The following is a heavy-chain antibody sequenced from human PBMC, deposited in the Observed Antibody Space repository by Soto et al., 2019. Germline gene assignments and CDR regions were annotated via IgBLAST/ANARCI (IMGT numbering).Heavy chain of an antibody. CDR2: INHNSGGT. CDR3: ARGGVCGGDCYVDNYYYYYGMDV. V-gene: IGHV1-2*04. D-gene: IGHD2-21*02. Sequence: GASVKVSCKASGYTFTGYYMHWVRQAPGQGLARLGWINHNSGGTNYAQKFQGWVTMTRDTSISTAYMELSSLRSEDTAVYYCARGGVCGGDCYVDNYYYYYGMDVWGQGTTVTVSS. CDR1: GYTFTGYY. J-gene: IGHJ6*02.